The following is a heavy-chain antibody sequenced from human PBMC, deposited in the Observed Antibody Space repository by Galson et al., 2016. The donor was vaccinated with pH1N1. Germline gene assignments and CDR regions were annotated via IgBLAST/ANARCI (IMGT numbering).Heavy chain of an antibody. V-gene: IGHV1-46*03. CDR3: IRDLGRLRDF. D-gene: IGHD7-27*01. CDR1: GYIFTRDY. J-gene: IGHJ4*02. CDR2: IDPSNGGT. Sequence: SVKVSCKASGYIFTRDYFHWVRQAPGQGLEWMGVIDPSNGGTTFAQKFQGLVTMTRETSTSTVYMEVRGLKSDDTDVYYCIRDLGRLRDFWGQGTLVTVPS.